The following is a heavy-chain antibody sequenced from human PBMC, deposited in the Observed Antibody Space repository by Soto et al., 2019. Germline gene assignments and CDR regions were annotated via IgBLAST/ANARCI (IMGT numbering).Heavy chain of an antibody. CDR2: IYYSGST. J-gene: IGHJ4*02. CDR3: ARRDRSPHYRY. Sequence: QLQLQESGPGLVKPSETLSLTCTVSGGSISSSSYYWGWIRQPPGKGLEWIGSIYYSGSTYYNPSLKSRVTISVDTSKNQFSMKLSSVTAADTAVYYCARRDRSPHYRYWGQGTLVTVSS. CDR1: GGSISSSSYY. D-gene: IGHD3-16*02. V-gene: IGHV4-39*01.